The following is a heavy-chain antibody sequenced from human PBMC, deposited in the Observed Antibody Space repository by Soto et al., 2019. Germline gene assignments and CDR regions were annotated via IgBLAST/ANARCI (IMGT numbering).Heavy chain of an antibody. D-gene: IGHD6-13*01. Sequence: PGGSLRLSCAASGFTFSSYAMSWVRQAPGKGLEWVSAISGSGGSTYYADSVKGRFTISRDNSKNTLYLQMNSLRAEDTAVYYCSKATKGSRYSSDYWGQGTLVTVSS. J-gene: IGHJ4*02. CDR3: SKATKGSRYSSDY. CDR1: GFTFSSYA. CDR2: ISGSGGST. V-gene: IGHV3-23*01.